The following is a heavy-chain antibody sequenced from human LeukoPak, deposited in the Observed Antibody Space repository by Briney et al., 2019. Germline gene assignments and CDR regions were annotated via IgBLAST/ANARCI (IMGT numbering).Heavy chain of an antibody. Sequence: PGVSLRLSCAASGFTFSSYWMSWVRQAPGKGLEWVANIKQDGSEKYYVDSVKGRFTISRDNAKHSLYLQMNSLRAEDTAVYYCASASPFSLYDYVWGSYDYFDYWGQGTLVTVSS. CDR1: GFTFSSYW. CDR2: IKQDGSEK. CDR3: ASASPFSLYDYVWGSYDYFDY. J-gene: IGHJ4*02. D-gene: IGHD3-16*01. V-gene: IGHV3-7*01.